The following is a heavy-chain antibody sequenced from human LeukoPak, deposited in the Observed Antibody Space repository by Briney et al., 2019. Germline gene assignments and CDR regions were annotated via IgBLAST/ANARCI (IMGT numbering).Heavy chain of an antibody. V-gene: IGHV3-74*01. CDR1: GFTFSSYW. CDR3: ARDGVSSWPYYYYYYMDV. J-gene: IGHJ6*03. Sequence: GGSLRLSXAASGFTFSSYWIHWVRQAPGKGLGWVSRIYSDGSSTTYADSVKGRFTISRDNAKNTLYLQMNSLRAEDTAVYYCARDGVSSWPYYYYYYMDVWGKGTTVTVS. D-gene: IGHD6-13*01. CDR2: IYSDGSST.